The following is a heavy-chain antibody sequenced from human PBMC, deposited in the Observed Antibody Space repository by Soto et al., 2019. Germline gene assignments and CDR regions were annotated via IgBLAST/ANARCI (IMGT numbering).Heavy chain of an antibody. CDR2: ISWSSGTI. J-gene: IGHJ4*02. Sequence: GGSLRLSCAASGLPSDDYAMQWVRQAPGKGLEWVSGISWSSGTIGYADSVKGRFTISRDNAKNSLSLQMNSLRVEDTALYYCAKDYCGTTSCFFDYWGQGILVTVSS. CDR1: GLPSDDYA. CDR3: AKDYCGTTSCFFDY. V-gene: IGHV3-9*02. D-gene: IGHD2-2*01.